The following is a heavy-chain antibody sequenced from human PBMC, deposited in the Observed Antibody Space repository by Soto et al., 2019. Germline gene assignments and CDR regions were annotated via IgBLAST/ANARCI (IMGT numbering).Heavy chain of an antibody. CDR2: ISYDGSNK. D-gene: IGHD6-13*01. CDR3: ANNPAAQGGIDYYYYYGMDV. CDR1: GFTFSSYG. Sequence: GSLRLSCXASGFTFSSYGRHWVRQAPGKGLEWVAVISYDGSNKYYADFVKGRFTISRDNSKNTLYLQMNSLRAEDTAVYYCANNPAAQGGIDYYYYYGMDVWGQGTTGTVS. V-gene: IGHV3-30*18. J-gene: IGHJ6*02.